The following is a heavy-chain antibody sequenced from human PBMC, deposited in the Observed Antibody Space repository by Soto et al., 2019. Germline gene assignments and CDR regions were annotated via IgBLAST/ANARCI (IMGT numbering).Heavy chain of an antibody. CDR3: ASGSIFGVVLNAFDI. CDR2: ISYSGRT. V-gene: IGHV4-31*11. J-gene: IGHJ3*02. D-gene: IGHD3-3*01. CDR1: GGSISGNGYY. Sequence: QVQLQESGPGLVKPSQTLSLTCAVSGGSISGNGYYWNWIRQHPGKGLEWIGYISYSGRTFYSPSLKRRVTTSLDTSKNQFSLKLSSVTAADTAIYYCASGSIFGVVLNAFDIWGQGKMVAVSS.